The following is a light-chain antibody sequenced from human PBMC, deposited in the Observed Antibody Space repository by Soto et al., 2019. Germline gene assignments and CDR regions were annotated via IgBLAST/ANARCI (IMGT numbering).Light chain of an antibody. CDR3: QVWDSSSDQAV. V-gene: IGLV3-21*02. Sequence: SYELTQPPSVSVAPGQTARITCGGNNSGSKSVHWYQQKPGQAPVLVVYDDSDRPSGIPERFSGSNSGNSATLTISGVEAGDEADYYCQVWDSSSDQAVFGGGTKVTVL. CDR1: NSGSKS. CDR2: DDS. J-gene: IGLJ3*02.